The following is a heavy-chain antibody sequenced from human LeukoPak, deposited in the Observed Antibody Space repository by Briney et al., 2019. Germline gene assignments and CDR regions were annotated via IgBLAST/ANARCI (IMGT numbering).Heavy chain of an antibody. V-gene: IGHV4-34*01. CDR1: GGSFSGYY. J-gene: IGHJ4*02. Sequence: SETLSLTCAVYGGSFSGYYWSWIRQPPGKGLEWIGEINHSGSTNYNPSLKSRVTISVDTSKNQFSLKLSSVTAADTAVYYCARTVYDFWSGYQTPTFDYWGQGTLVTVSS. CDR3: ARTVYDFWSGYQTPTFDY. CDR2: INHSGST. D-gene: IGHD3-3*01.